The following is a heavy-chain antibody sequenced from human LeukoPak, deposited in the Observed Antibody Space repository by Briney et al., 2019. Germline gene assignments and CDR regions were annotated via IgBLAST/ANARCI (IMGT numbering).Heavy chain of an antibody. CDR3: AKHYYGSGSQKYYFDY. V-gene: IGHV3-30*02. CDR2: VRNDGSDK. J-gene: IGHJ4*02. D-gene: IGHD3-10*01. CDR1: GFVFGDYG. Sequence: GGSLRLSCAASGFVFGDYGTHGVRQAPGKGLEWVTMVRNDGSDKYYADSVKGRFTISRDNSKNTLYLQMNSLRPEDTAVYYCAKHYYGSGSQKYYFDYWGQGTLVTVSS.